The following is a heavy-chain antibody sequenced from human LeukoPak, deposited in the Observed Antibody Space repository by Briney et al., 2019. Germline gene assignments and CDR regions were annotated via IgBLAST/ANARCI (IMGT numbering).Heavy chain of an antibody. J-gene: IGHJ4*02. CDR1: GGSISSSSYY. V-gene: IGHV4-39*07. CDR2: INHSGST. Sequence: SETLSLTCTVSGGSISSSSYYWGWIRQPPGKGLEWIGEINHSGSTNYNPSLKSRVTISVDTSKNQFSLKLSSVTAADTAVYYCARGGYCSSTSCYESWGQGTLVTVSS. CDR3: ARGGYCSSTSCYES. D-gene: IGHD2-2*01.